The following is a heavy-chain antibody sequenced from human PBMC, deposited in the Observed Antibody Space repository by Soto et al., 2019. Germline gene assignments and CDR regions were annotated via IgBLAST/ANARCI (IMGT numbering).Heavy chain of an antibody. V-gene: IGHV3-15*01. J-gene: IGHJ6*04. Sequence: PGGSLRLSCAASGFTFSNAWMSWVRQAPGKGLEWVGRIKSKTDGGTTDYAAPVKGRSTISRDDSKNTLYLQMNSLKTEDTAVYYCNTDRHVYYDFWSGYPDGMDVWGKGTTVTVSS. CDR3: NTDRHVYYDFWSGYPDGMDV. D-gene: IGHD3-3*01. CDR2: IKSKTDGGTT. CDR1: GFTFSNAW.